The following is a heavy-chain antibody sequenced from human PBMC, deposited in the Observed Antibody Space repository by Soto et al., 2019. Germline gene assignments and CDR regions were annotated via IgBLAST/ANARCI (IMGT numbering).Heavy chain of an antibody. CDR2: IYYSGST. CDR3: ARAVEMALFDY. D-gene: IGHD2-15*01. J-gene: IGHJ4*02. Sequence: QVQLQESGPGLLKPSQTLSLTCTVSCGSISSGDYYWSWIRKPPGKGLEWIGYIYYSGSTYYNPSLKSRVTISVDTSKNQFSLKLSSVTAADTAVYYCARAVEMALFDYWGQGTLVTVSS. CDR1: CGSISSGDYY. V-gene: IGHV4-30-4*08.